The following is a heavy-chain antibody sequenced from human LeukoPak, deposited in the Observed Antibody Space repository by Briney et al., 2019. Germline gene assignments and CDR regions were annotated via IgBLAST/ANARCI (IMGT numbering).Heavy chain of an antibody. Sequence: GESLKISCKGSGYSFTSYWISWVRQAPGQGLEWMGWISAYNGNTNYAQKPQGRVTMTTDTSTSTAYMELRSLRSDDTAVYYCARDGDDYRRNDGFDIWGQGTMVTVSS. CDR2: ISAYNGNT. D-gene: IGHD5-24*01. V-gene: IGHV1-18*04. J-gene: IGHJ3*02. CDR1: GYSFTSYW. CDR3: ARDGDDYRRNDGFDI.